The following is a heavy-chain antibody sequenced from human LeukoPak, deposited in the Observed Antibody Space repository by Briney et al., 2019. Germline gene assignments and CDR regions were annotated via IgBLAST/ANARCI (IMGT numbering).Heavy chain of an antibody. CDR1: GGSIGSYY. Sequence: SETLSLTCTVSGGSIGSYYWSWIRQPPGKGLEWIGYIYYSGSTNYNPSLKSRVTISVDTSKNQFSLKLSSVTAADTAVYYCARHGDSSSWAFDIWGQGTMVTVSS. V-gene: IGHV4-59*08. CDR3: ARHGDSSSWAFDI. CDR2: IYYSGST. D-gene: IGHD6-6*01. J-gene: IGHJ3*02.